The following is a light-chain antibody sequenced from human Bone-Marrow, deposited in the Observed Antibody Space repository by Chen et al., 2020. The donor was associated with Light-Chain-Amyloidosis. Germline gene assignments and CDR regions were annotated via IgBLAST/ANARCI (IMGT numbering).Light chain of an antibody. CDR2: DVS. V-gene: IGLV2-14*03. CDR1: SSDVGGYNF. J-gene: IGLJ1*01. CDR3: SSKTSSATLYV. Sequence: QSALTQPASVSGSPGQSITISCTGTSSDVGGYNFVSWYQQHPGKAPNLMIYDVSNRPSGVSNRFSGSKSGNTASLTISGLQAEDEADYYCSSKTSSATLYVFGTGTKVTVL.